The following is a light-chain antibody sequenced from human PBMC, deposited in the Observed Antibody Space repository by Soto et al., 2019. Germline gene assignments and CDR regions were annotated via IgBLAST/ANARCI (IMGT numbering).Light chain of an antibody. CDR3: LQYIGYPS. V-gene: IGKV1-5*03. J-gene: IGKJ1*01. CDR1: QNINNK. CDR2: KAS. Sequence: DIQMTQSPSTLSASVGDRVTITCRASQNINNKLAWYQQKPGKAPNLLIYKASSLESGVPSRFSGSGSGTDFTLTISSLQPDDFATYYCLQYIGYPSFGQGTKVEIK.